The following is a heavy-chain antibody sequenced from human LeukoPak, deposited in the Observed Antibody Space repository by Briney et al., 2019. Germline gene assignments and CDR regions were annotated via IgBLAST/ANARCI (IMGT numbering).Heavy chain of an antibody. CDR2: ISSSSSTI. Sequence: GRSLTLSCVASVLDVSSHSIDWVRQAPGKGLEWVLYISSSSSTIYYADSVKGRFTISRDNAKNSLYLQMNSLRDEDTAVYYCASREASYYYYGMDVWGQGTTVTVSS. D-gene: IGHD1-26*01. CDR1: VLDVSSHS. J-gene: IGHJ6*02. CDR3: ASREASYYYYGMDV. V-gene: IGHV3-48*02.